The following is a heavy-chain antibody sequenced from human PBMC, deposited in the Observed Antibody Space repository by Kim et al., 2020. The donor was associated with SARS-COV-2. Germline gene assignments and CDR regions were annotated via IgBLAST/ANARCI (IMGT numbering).Heavy chain of an antibody. CDR3: AKASRQLYFDF. D-gene: IGHD2-2*01. J-gene: IGHJ4*02. CDR2: K. Sequence: KFYADSVKGRFSISRDNSKYTLYLQMDGLRAEDTAVYYCAKASRQLYFDFWGQGTLVTVSS. V-gene: IGHV3-23*01.